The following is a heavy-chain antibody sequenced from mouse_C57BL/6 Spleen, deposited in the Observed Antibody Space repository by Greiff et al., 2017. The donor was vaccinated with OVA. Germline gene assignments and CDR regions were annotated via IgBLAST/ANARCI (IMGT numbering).Heavy chain of an antibody. CDR1: GFTFSSYG. J-gene: IGHJ2*01. Sequence: EVHLVESGGDLVKPGGSLKLSCAASGFTFSSYGMSWVRQTPDKRLEWVATISSGGSYTYYPDSVKGRFTISRDNAKNTLYLQMSSLKSEDTAMYYCARQGKTTEDYFDYWGQGTTLTVSS. D-gene: IGHD1-1*01. CDR3: ARQGKTTEDYFDY. CDR2: ISSGGSYT. V-gene: IGHV5-6*01.